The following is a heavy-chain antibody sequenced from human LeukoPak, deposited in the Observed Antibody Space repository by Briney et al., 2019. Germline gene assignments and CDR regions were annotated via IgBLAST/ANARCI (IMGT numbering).Heavy chain of an antibody. D-gene: IGHD3-10*01. J-gene: IGHJ5*02. Sequence: SQTLSLTCTVSGGSISSGGYYWSWIRQPPGKGLEWIGYIYHSGSTYYNPSLKSRVTISVDRSKNQFSLKLSSVTAADTAVYYCARDSGGNYYGSGSYRFDPWGQGTLVTVSS. CDR1: GGSISSGGYY. V-gene: IGHV4-30-2*01. CDR2: IYHSGST. CDR3: ARDSGGNYYGSGSYRFDP.